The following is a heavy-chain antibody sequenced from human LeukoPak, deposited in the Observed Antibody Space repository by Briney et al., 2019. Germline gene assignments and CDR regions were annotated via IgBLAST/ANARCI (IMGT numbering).Heavy chain of an antibody. Sequence: SETLSLTCTVSGGSISSSNYYWSWIRQPPGKGLEWIGEINHSGSTNYNPSLKSRVTISVDTSKTQFSLKLTSVTAADTAVYYCATIRSRKWGFDYWGQGTLVTVSS. V-gene: IGHV4-39*07. CDR1: GGSISSSNYY. D-gene: IGHD1-26*01. CDR2: INHSGST. CDR3: ATIRSRKWGFDY. J-gene: IGHJ4*02.